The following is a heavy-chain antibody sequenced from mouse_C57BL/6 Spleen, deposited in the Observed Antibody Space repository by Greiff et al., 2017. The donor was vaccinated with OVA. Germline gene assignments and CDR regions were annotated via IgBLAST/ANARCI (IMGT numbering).Heavy chain of an antibody. Sequence: VQLQQSGTVLARPGASVKMSCKTSGYTFTSYWMHWVKQRPGQGLEWIGAIYPGNSDTSYNQKFKGKAKLTAVTSASTAYMELSSLTNEDSAVYYCSYALITTVVADYWGQGTTLTVSS. J-gene: IGHJ2*01. V-gene: IGHV1-5*01. D-gene: IGHD1-1*01. CDR2: IYPGNSDT. CDR1: GYTFTSYW. CDR3: SYALITTVVADY.